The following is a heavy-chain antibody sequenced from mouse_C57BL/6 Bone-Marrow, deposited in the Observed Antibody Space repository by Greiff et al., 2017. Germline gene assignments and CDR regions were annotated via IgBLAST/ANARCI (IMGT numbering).Heavy chain of an antibody. J-gene: IGHJ2*01. CDR3: ARSGPYYFDY. CDR2: IYPRSGNT. CDR1: GYTFTSYG. D-gene: IGHD3-1*01. Sequence: QVQLQQSGAELARPGASVKLSCKASGYTFTSYGISWVKQRPGQGLEWIGEIYPRSGNTYYNEKFKGKATLTADKSSSPAYMELRSLTSEDSAVYFCARSGPYYFDYWGQGTTLTVSA. V-gene: IGHV1-81*01.